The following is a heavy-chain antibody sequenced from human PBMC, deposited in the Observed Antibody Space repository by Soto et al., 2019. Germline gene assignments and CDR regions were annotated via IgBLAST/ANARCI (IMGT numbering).Heavy chain of an antibody. CDR1: GGSISSSSYY. CDR3: ARQRGAPGGNSYGPGRGDGSDH. D-gene: IGHD5-18*01. Sequence: SETLSLTCTVSGGSISSSSYYWGWIRQPPGKGLEWIGSIYYSGSTYYNPSLKSRVTISVDTSKNQFSLKLSSVTAADTAVYYWARQRGAPGGNSYGPGRGDGSDHGGQGTLVT. V-gene: IGHV4-39*01. J-gene: IGHJ5*02. CDR2: IYYSGST.